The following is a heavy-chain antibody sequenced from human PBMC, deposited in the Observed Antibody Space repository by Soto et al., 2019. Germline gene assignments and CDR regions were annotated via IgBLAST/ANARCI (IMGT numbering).Heavy chain of an antibody. J-gene: IGHJ4*01. CDR1: GFTFSNNA. CDR2: TSYDSSEI. V-gene: IGHV3-30*05. Sequence: GGSLRLSCVGSGFTFSNNAMHWVRQAPGKGVEWVAFTSYDSSEIFYADSVKGRFTISRDNPENTLFLHMNSPRADGTAVYYCAIARVADSSLDHWGQGILVTVAS. CDR3: AIARVADSSLDH. D-gene: IGHD3-3*01.